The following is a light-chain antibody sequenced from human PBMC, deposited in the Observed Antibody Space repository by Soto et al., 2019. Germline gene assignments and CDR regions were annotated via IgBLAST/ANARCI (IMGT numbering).Light chain of an antibody. Sequence: EIVMTQSPGALSLSPGERATLSCRASQSVGTNLAWYQQKPVQAPRPLIYGASARATDVPARFSGSGSGTEFSLTISSLQSEDFAVYYCQEYSDWSPITFGGGTKVEIK. V-gene: IGKV3-15*01. J-gene: IGKJ4*01. CDR2: GAS. CDR1: QSVGTN. CDR3: QEYSDWSPIT.